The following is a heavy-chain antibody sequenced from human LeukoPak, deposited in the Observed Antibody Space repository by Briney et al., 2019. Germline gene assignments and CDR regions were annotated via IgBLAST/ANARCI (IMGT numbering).Heavy chain of an antibody. CDR3: ARGGITYYYGSGSFY. J-gene: IGHJ4*02. CDR1: GYTFTGYY. CDR2: INPNSGGT. Sequence: ASVTVSCKASGYTFTGYYMHWVRQAPGQGLEWMGWINPNSGGTNYAQKFQGRVTMTRDTSISTAYMELSRLRSDDTAVYYCARGGITYYYGSGSFYWGQGTLVTVSS. V-gene: IGHV1-2*02. D-gene: IGHD3-10*01.